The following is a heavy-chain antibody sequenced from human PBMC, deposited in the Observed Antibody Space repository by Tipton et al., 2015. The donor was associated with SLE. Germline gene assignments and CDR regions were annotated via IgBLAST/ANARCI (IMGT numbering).Heavy chain of an antibody. CDR2: ISAYNGNT. J-gene: IGHJ3*02. Sequence: QSGTEVKKPGASVKVSCKASGYTFTSYGISWVRQAPGQGLEWMGWISAYNGNTNYAQKLQGRVTMTTDTSTSTAYMELRSLRSDDTAVYYCARESRRYSGSPGAFDIWGQGTMVTVSS. V-gene: IGHV1-18*01. CDR3: ARESRRYSGSPGAFDI. D-gene: IGHD1-26*01. CDR1: GYTFTSYG.